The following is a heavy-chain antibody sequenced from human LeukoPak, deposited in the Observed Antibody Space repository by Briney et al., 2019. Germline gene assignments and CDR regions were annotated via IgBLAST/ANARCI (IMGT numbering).Heavy chain of an antibody. J-gene: IGHJ4*02. D-gene: IGHD4-23*01. CDR3: ARWSPYGGNPGY. V-gene: IGHV3-23*01. CDR1: GFTFSNYA. CDR2: ISGSGGNT. Sequence: PGGSLRLSCAASGFTFSNYAMSWVRQAPGKGLEWVSSISGSGGNTFYADSVKGRFTISRDNSKNRLYLQINSLGAEDTAVYYCARWSPYGGNPGYWGQGTLVTVSS.